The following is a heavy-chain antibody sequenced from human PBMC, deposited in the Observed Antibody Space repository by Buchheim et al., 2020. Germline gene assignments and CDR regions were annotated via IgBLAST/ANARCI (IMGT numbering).Heavy chain of an antibody. CDR1: GGPISSYY. J-gene: IGHJ2*01. D-gene: IGHD3-10*01. CDR2: IYTSGST. CDR3: AGYKVTMVRGVGSWYFDL. V-gene: IGHV4-4*07. Sequence: QVQLQESGPGLVKPSETLSLTCTVSGGPISSYYWSWIRQPAGKGLEWIGRIYTSGSTNYNPSLKSRVTMSVDTSKNQFSLKLSSVSAADTAVYYCAGYKVTMVRGVGSWYFDLWGRSTL.